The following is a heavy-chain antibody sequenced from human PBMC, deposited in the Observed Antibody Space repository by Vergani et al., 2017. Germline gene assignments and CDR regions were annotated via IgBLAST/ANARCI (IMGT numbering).Heavy chain of an antibody. V-gene: IGHV3-49*04. CDR3: SRVRGYNFGYSDV. CDR1: GFSFGDYA. D-gene: IGHD5-18*01. Sequence: EVQLVESGGGLVPPGRSLRLSCAASGFSFGDYAMTSVRQAPGKGLEWVAFIRNKAYGGTTEYAASLKGRFTISRDDSKRLAYLQLSGLKTEDTAVYFWSRVRGYNFGYSDVWGQGTMVTGSS. J-gene: IGHJ6*02. CDR2: IRNKAYGGTT.